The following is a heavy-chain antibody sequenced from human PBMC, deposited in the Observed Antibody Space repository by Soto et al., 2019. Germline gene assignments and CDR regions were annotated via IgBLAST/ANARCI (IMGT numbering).Heavy chain of an antibody. CDR3: ARGRFFDY. CDR1: GSSISSSGNYY. CDR2: IYYTGST. D-gene: IGHD3-3*01. Sequence: QMQLQESGPGLVRPSQTLSLTCTVSGSSISSSGNYYWSWIRQPPGKGLEWIGYIYYTGSTYYSPSLQSRVTMSIDTSKDQFSLKLTSVTAADTAVYYCARGRFFDYWGQGTLVTVSS. V-gene: IGHV4-30-4*01. J-gene: IGHJ4*02.